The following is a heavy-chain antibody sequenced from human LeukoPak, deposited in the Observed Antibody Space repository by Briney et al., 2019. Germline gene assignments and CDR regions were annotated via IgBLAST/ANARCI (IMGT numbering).Heavy chain of an antibody. V-gene: IGHV4-4*02. J-gene: IGHJ5*02. CDR3: ARELGGGYDSNWFDP. D-gene: IGHD2-15*01. Sequence: PSGTLSLTCSVSGGSISSTNWWSWVRQPPGKGLEWIGETSHRGSTNYNPSLKSRVTISLDTSKNQFSLKLSSVTVADTAVYYCARELGGGYDSNWFDPWGQGTLVTVSS. CDR2: TSHRGST. CDR1: GGSISSTNW.